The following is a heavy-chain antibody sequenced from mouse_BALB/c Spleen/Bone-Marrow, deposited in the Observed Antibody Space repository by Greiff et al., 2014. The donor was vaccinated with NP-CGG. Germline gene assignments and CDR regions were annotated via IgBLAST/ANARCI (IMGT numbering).Heavy chain of an antibody. V-gene: IGHV3-2*02. J-gene: IGHJ2*01. CDR3: ARYDYDGVDY. Sequence: EVKLVESGPGLVKPSQSLSLTCTVTSYSITSDYAWNWIRQFPGNKLEWMGYISYSGSTSYNPSLKSRISITRDTSKNQFFLQLNSVTNEDTATYYCARYDYDGVDYWGQGTTLTVSS. CDR1: SYSITSDYA. D-gene: IGHD2-4*01. CDR2: ISYSGST.